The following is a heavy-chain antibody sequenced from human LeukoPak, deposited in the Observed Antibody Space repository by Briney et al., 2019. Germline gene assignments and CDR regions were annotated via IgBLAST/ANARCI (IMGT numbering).Heavy chain of an antibody. Sequence: PGGSLRLSCAASGFTFSTYSMNWVRQAPGKGLEWVSYISSGSSSISYADSVKGRFTISRDNAKNSLYLQMNSLRDEDTAVYYCARVRWASYYFEYWGQGTQVTVSS. CDR2: ISSGSSSI. J-gene: IGHJ4*02. CDR3: ARVRWASYYFEY. D-gene: IGHD4-23*01. CDR1: GFTFSTYS. V-gene: IGHV3-48*02.